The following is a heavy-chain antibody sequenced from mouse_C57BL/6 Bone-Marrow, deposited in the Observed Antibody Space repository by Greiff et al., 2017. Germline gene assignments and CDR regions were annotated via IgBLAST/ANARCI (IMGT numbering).Heavy chain of an antibody. J-gene: IGHJ3*01. CDR3: ATPYYYGSSYQFAY. Sequence: VKLQQSGAELARPGASVKLSCKASGYTFTSYGISWVKQRPGQGLEWIGEIYPRRGNTYYNEKFKGKATLTADKSSSTAYMELRSLTSEDSAVYFCATPYYYGSSYQFAYWGQGTLVTVSA. V-gene: IGHV1-81*01. CDR1: GYTFTSYG. CDR2: IYPRRGNT. D-gene: IGHD1-1*01.